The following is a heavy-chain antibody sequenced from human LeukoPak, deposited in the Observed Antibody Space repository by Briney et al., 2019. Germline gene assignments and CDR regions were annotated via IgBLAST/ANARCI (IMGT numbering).Heavy chain of an antibody. D-gene: IGHD1-26*01. CDR1: GGSFSGYY. Sequence: SETLSLTCAVYGGSFSGYYWSWTRQPPGKGLEWIGEINHSGSTNYNPSLKSRVTISVDTSKNQFSLKLSSVTAADTAVYYCARGYSGSYIDYWGQGTLVTVSS. CDR2: INHSGST. CDR3: ARGYSGSYIDY. J-gene: IGHJ4*02. V-gene: IGHV4-34*01.